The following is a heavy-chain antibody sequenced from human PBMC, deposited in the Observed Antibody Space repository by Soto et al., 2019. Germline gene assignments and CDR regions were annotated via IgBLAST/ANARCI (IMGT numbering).Heavy chain of an antibody. V-gene: IGHV6-1*01. CDR2: TYYRSKWYN. Sequence: SPTLSLTCPISGDSVSSHRDAWNWIRQSPSRGLAWLGRTYYRSKWYNDYAVSVKSRITINPDTSKNQFSLQLNSVTPEDTAVYYCARGGIAVAGLYGMDVWGQGTTVTVSS. CDR3: ARGGIAVAGLYGMDV. J-gene: IGHJ6*02. CDR1: GDSVSSHRDA. D-gene: IGHD6-19*01.